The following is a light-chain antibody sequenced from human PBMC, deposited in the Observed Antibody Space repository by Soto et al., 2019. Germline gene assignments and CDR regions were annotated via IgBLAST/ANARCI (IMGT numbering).Light chain of an antibody. V-gene: IGKV3-11*01. CDR3: QQRGNWPPLFT. CDR1: QSVGKF. J-gene: IGKJ3*01. Sequence: EIVLTQSPATLSLSPGERATLSCRDSQSVGKFLAWYQQKPGQAPRLLIYDASNRATGIPARFSGSGSGTDFTLTISSLEPEDFAVYYCQQRGNWPPLFTFGPGTKVDIK. CDR2: DAS.